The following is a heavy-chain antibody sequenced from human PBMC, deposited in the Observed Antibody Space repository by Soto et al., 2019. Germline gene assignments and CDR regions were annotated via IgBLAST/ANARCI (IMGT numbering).Heavy chain of an antibody. CDR3: ARVGDIVVVPAATPHDSDDAFEL. D-gene: IGHD2-2*01. V-gene: IGHV1-8*01. Sequence: ASVKVSCKASGYTFTSYDINWVRQATGQGLEWMGWMNPNSGNTGYAQKFQGRVTMTRNTSISTAYMELSSLRSEDTAVYYCARVGDIVVVPAATPHDSDDAFELWGQGTMVIVTS. CDR1: GYTFTSYD. CDR2: MNPNSGNT. J-gene: IGHJ3*01.